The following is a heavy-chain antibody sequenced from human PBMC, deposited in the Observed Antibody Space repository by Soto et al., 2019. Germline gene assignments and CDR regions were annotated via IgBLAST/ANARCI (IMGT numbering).Heavy chain of an antibody. CDR2: ISYDGSNK. V-gene: IGHV3-30-3*01. CDR3: ARDTLAAAGSYGMDV. Sequence: GGSLRLSCAASGFTFSSYAMHWVRQAPGKGLEWVAVISYDGSNKYYADSVKGRFTISRDNSKNTLYLQMNSLRAEDTAVYYCARDTLAAAGSYGMDVWGQGTTVTVSS. D-gene: IGHD6-13*01. J-gene: IGHJ6*02. CDR1: GFTFSSYA.